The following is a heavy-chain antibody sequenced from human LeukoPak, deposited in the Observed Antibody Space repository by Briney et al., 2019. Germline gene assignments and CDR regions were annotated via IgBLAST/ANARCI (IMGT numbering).Heavy chain of an antibody. CDR3: ARTSAYYYDSSGYPPFDY. Sequence: PSETLSLTCAVYGGSFSGYYWSWIRQPPVKGLEWIGEINHSGSTNYNPSLKSRVTISVDTSKNQFSLKLSSVTAADTAVYYCARTSAYYYDSSGYPPFDYWGQGTLVTVSS. D-gene: IGHD3-22*01. J-gene: IGHJ4*02. V-gene: IGHV4-34*01. CDR1: GGSFSGYY. CDR2: INHSGST.